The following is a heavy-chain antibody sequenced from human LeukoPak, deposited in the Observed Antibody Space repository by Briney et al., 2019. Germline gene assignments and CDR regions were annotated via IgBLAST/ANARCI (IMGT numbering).Heavy chain of an antibody. Sequence: SETLSLTCTVSGGSISNYYWSWIRQFPGKGLEWIGYIYYRGSTNYNPSLKSRVTISLDTSTNQFSLKLSSVTAADTAVYYCARPCTSGYRGAFDIWGQGTMVTVSS. CDR2: IYYRGST. CDR1: GGSISNYY. V-gene: IGHV4-59*01. D-gene: IGHD2-2*02. CDR3: ARPCTSGYRGAFDI. J-gene: IGHJ3*02.